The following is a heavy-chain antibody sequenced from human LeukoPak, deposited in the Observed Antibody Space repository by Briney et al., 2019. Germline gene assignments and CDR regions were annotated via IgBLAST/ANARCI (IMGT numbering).Heavy chain of an antibody. D-gene: IGHD3-10*01. J-gene: IGHJ4*02. V-gene: IGHV4-4*07. CDR1: GGSISSYY. Sequence: SETLSLTCNVSGGSISSYYWSWIRQPAGEGLEWIGRIYASGSTNYNPSLKSRVTMSVDTSKNHVSLKLCSLTAADTAVYYCARDARYHGSGSYYNRLDDWGQGTLVTVSS. CDR2: IYASGST. CDR3: ARDARYHGSGSYYNRLDD.